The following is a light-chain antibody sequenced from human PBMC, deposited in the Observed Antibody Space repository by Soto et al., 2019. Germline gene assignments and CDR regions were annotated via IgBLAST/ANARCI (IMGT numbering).Light chain of an antibody. CDR1: SSDVGGYTY. CDR3: SSYTTSSTPPYV. Sequence: QSALTQPASVSGSPGQSITISCTGTSSDVGGYTYVSWYQQHPGKAPKLMIYDVSNRPSGVSNRFSGSKSANTASLTISGLQAEDEPDYYCSSYTTSSTPPYVFGTGTKVTVL. J-gene: IGLJ1*01. V-gene: IGLV2-14*01. CDR2: DVS.